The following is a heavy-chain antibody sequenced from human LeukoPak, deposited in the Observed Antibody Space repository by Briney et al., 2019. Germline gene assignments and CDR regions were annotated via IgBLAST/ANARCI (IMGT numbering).Heavy chain of an antibody. CDR3: AKDQGYSYGPIVY. CDR1: GFTFDDYA. V-gene: IGHV3-9*01. CDR2: ISWNSGSI. D-gene: IGHD5-18*01. J-gene: IGHJ4*02. Sequence: GGSLRLSCAASGFTFDDYAMHWVRQAPGKGLEWVSGISWNSGSIGYADSVKGRFTISRDNAKNSLYLQMNSLGAEDTALYYCAKDQGYSYGPIVYWGQGTLVTVSS.